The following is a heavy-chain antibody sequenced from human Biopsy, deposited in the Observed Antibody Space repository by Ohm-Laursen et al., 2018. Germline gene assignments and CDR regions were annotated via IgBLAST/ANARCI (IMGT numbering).Heavy chain of an antibody. CDR1: GYTFTSYG. V-gene: IGHV1-18*01. J-gene: IGHJ6*02. D-gene: IGHD5-24*01. Sequence: ASVKVSCKASGYTFTSYGISWVRQAPGQGLEWMGWINTENGNTIYAQNLQGRVTMTADTSTSTAYMEVTSLRSDDTAVYYCARDFRAGSGFLRSNNHYCGMDVWGPGTRVTVSS. CDR3: ARDFRAGSGFLRSNNHYCGMDV. CDR2: INTENGNT.